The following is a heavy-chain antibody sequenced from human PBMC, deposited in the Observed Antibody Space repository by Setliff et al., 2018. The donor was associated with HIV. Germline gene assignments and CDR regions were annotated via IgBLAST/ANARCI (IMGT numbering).Heavy chain of an antibody. D-gene: IGHD2-2*01. CDR1: GASISSDT. V-gene: IGHV4-59*01. CDR3: ARGGTSSNWFDP. CDR2: IYNSEIT. J-gene: IGHJ5*02. Sequence: SETLSLTCIVSGASISSDTWSWIRQPPGKGLQWIGFIYNSEITNYNPSLKSRVTISLDMSKNQFSLKLTSVTAADTAVYYCARGGTSSNWFDPWGQGTLGTVSS.